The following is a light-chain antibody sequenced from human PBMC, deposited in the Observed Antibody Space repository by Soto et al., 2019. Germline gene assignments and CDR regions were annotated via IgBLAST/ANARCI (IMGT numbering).Light chain of an antibody. V-gene: IGKV1-5*01. Sequence: DIQMTQSPSTPSASVGDRVTITCRASESISIWLAWYQQKPGKAPKSLISDASNLESGVPSRFSGSGSGTEFTLTISSLQPDDSATYYCQQYKSYSLYTFGQGPKVDIK. J-gene: IGKJ2*01. CDR2: DAS. CDR1: ESISIW. CDR3: QQYKSYSLYT.